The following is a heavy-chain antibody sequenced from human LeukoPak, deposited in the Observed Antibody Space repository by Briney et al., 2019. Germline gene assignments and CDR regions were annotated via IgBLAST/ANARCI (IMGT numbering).Heavy chain of an antibody. CDR2: IYPGDSDT. J-gene: IGHJ6*02. CDR1: GYSFTSYW. D-gene: IGHD6-13*01. V-gene: IGHV5-51*01. CDR3: ARQGIAAAIPSGMDV. Sequence: GESLKISCKGSGYSFTSYWIGWVRQMPGKGLEWMGIIYPGDSDTRYSPSFQGQVTISADKSISTAYLQWSSLKASDTVMYYCARQGIAAAIPSGMDVWGQGTTVTVSS.